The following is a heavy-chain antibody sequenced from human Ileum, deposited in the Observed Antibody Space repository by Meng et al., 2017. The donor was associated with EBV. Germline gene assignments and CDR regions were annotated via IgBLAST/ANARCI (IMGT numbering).Heavy chain of an antibody. V-gene: IGHV1-18*01. CDR2: ISAYNGNT. CDR3: ARAGNGGSYYFTY. Sequence: PLVQSGAEVEKPGDSVKVSCKASGYTFSNYGISWLRQAPGQGLEWMGWISAYNGNTNYAQNLQGRVTMTTDTSTGTAYMEVRSLRSDDTAVYYCARAGNGGSYYFTYWGQGTLVTVSS. J-gene: IGHJ4*02. D-gene: IGHD1-26*01. CDR1: GYTFSNYG.